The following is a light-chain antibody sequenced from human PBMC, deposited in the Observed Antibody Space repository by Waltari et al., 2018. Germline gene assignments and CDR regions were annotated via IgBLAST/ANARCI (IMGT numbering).Light chain of an antibody. CDR1: QSISTY. CDR2: AAS. CDR3: QQSYSTPRT. Sequence: DIQMNKSPSSLSASVGNSVNITCRASQSISTYLNWYQQKPGKAPKLLIYAASRLQSGVPSRFSGSGSGTDFTLTISSLQPEDFATYYCQQSYSTPRTFGQGTKVE. J-gene: IGKJ1*01. V-gene: IGKV1-39*01.